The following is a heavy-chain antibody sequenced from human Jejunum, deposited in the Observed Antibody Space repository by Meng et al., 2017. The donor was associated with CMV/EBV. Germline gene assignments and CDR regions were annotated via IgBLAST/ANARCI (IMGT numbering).Heavy chain of an antibody. CDR3: VRHGDCSSGSCYYHWFDP. CDR1: GGSSNTYY. J-gene: IGHJ5*02. D-gene: IGHD2-2*01. CDR2: IYNYGGT. V-gene: IGHV4-59*08. Sequence: VQRQESGPGLVKPSETLSLTCSVSGGSSNTYYWGWIRQSPGKGLEWIGNIYNYGGTYYNPSLKSRVTISTDTSKNEFSLRLKSVTAADTAVYYCVRHGDCSSGSCYYHWFDPWGQGSLVTVSS.